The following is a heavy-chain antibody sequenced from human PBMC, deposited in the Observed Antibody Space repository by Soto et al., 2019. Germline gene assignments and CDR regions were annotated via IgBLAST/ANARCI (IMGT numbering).Heavy chain of an antibody. V-gene: IGHV4-31*03. Sequence: SETLSLTCTVSGGSISSGGYYWSWIRQHPGKGLEWIGYIYYSGSTYYNPSLKSRVTISVDTSKNQFSLKLSSVTAADTAVYYCARDLRDYYGSGSYRYFDYWGQGTLVTVS. CDR3: ARDLRDYYGSGSYRYFDY. CDR1: GGSISSGGYY. CDR2: IYYSGST. D-gene: IGHD3-10*01. J-gene: IGHJ4*02.